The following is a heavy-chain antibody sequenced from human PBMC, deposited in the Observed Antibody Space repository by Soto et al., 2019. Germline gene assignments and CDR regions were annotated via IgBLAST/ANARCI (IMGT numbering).Heavy chain of an antibody. CDR2: INQDGSET. J-gene: IGHJ5*02. D-gene: IGHD3-10*01. CDR3: AREYRLMWFGKRERGNNWFDP. V-gene: IGHV3-7*03. Sequence: GGSLVLSCAASGFKFSIYWMTWVRQAPGRGLELAANINQDGSETYYADAVKGRFTISRDNAKSSLSVQMNSLRAEDTAVYYCAREYRLMWFGKRERGNNWFDPWGPGTRVPVSS. CDR1: GFKFSIYW.